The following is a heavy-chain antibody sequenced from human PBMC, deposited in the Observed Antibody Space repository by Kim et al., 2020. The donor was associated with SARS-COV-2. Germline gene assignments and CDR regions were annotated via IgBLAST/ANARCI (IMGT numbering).Heavy chain of an antibody. D-gene: IGHD6-19*01. V-gene: IGHV3-30*04. CDR3: ARPIAVAGTVELSAYYYYYGMDV. CDR2: ISYDGSNK. CDR1: GFTFSSYA. Sequence: GGSLRLSCAASGFTFSSYAMHWVRQAQGKGLEWVAVISYDGSNKYYADSVKGRFTISRDNSKNTLYLQMNSLRAEDTAVYYCARPIAVAGTVELSAYYYYYGMDVWGQGTTVTVSS. J-gene: IGHJ6*02.